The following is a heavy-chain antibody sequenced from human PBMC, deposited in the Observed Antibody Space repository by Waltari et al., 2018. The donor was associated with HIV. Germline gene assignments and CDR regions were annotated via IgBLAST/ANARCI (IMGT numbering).Heavy chain of an antibody. CDR2: INPSGNST. D-gene: IGHD2-15*01. V-gene: IGHV1-46*01. Sequence: QVQLVQSGAAVKKPGASVKVSCQASGYTFISYYMHWVRQAPGQGLEWMGIINPSGNSTSYVQKFQGRLTMTRDTSTSTVYMELSSLRSEDTAVYYCARAPCSGGSCRLFDYWGQGTLVTVSS. CDR3: ARAPCSGGSCRLFDY. CDR1: GYTFISYY. J-gene: IGHJ4*02.